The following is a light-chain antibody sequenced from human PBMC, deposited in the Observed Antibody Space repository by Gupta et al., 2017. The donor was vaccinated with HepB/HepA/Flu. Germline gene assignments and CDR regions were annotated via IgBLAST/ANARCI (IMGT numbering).Light chain of an antibody. CDR3: QSYDSSLSSYV. CDR1: SSNIGAGSD. CDR2: GNT. V-gene: IGLV1-40*01. J-gene: IGLJ1*01. Sequence: QSVLTQPPSVSPAPGQRITPPCTGSSSNIGAGSDVNWYQQLPGTAPKLLIYGNTNRPSGVPDRFSGSKSGTLASLAITGLQAEDEADYYCQSYDSSLSSYVFGTGTKVSVL.